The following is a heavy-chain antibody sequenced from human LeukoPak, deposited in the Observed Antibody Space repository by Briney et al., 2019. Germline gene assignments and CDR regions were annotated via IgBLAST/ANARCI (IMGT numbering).Heavy chain of an antibody. Sequence: AGGSLRLSCAASGFTFSSYWMHWVRQAPGKGLVWVSFINPDGSTTNYADSVKGRFTISRDNAKNALYLQMNSLRAEDTAVYYCAKDLHYGSADYWGQGTLVTVSS. J-gene: IGHJ4*02. CDR1: GFTFSSYW. V-gene: IGHV3-74*01. CDR2: INPDGSTT. D-gene: IGHD3-10*01. CDR3: AKDLHYGSADY.